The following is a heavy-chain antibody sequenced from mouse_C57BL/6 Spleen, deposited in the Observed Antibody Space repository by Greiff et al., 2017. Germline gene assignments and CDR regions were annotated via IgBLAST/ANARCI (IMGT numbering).Heavy chain of an antibody. CDR3: ARYYYGSRGFDY. J-gene: IGHJ2*01. V-gene: IGHV1-55*01. Sequence: QVQLQQPGAELVKPGASVKMSCKASGYTFTSYWITWVKQRPGQGLEWIGDIYPGSGSTNYNEKFKSKATLTVDTSSSTAYMQLSSLTSEDSAVYDCARYYYGSRGFDYWGQGTTLTVSS. D-gene: IGHD1-1*01. CDR2: IYPGSGST. CDR1: GYTFTSYW.